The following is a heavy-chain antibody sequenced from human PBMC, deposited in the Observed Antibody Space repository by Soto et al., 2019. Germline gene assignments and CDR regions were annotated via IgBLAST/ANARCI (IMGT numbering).Heavy chain of an antibody. J-gene: IGHJ6*02. D-gene: IGHD2-2*01. CDR3: ARDWGYCSSTSCYEAYYYGMDV. CDR1: GGSISSGGYY. V-gene: IGHV4-31*03. CDR2: IYHSGST. Sequence: QVQLQESGPGLVKPSQTLTLTCTVSGGSISSGGYYWSWIRQHSEKGLEWIGYIYHSGSTYYNPSLKSRVPISVDTSKNQFSLKLSSVTAADTAVYYCARDWGYCSSTSCYEAYYYGMDVWGQGTTVTVSS.